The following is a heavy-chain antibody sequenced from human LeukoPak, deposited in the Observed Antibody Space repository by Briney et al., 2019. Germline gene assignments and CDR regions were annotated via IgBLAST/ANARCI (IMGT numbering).Heavy chain of an antibody. V-gene: IGHV1-18*01. CDR2: ISAYNGNT. J-gene: IGHJ4*02. CDR3: ARRGYDPWYFDY. CDR1: GYTFTSYG. Sequence: ASVKVSCKPSGYTFTSYGISWVRQAPGQGLEWMGWISAYNGNTDYAQKLQGRVTMTTDTSTSTAYMELRSLRSDDTAVYYCARRGYDPWYFDYWGQGTLVTVSS. D-gene: IGHD3-10*01.